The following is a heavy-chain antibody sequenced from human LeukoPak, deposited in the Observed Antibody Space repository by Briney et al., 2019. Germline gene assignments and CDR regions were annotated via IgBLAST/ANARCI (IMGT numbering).Heavy chain of an antibody. J-gene: IGHJ6*02. D-gene: IGHD3-22*01. CDR1: GGSISSSTYY. CDR3: ARKMGDSSGYSHYYYYGMDV. Sequence: PSETLSLTCTVSGGSISSSTYYWSWIRQPPGKGLEWIGYIYYSGSTNYNPSLKSRVTISVDTSKNQFSLKLSSVTAADTAVYYCARKMGDSSGYSHYYYYGMDVWGQGTTVTVSS. V-gene: IGHV4-61*05. CDR2: IYYSGST.